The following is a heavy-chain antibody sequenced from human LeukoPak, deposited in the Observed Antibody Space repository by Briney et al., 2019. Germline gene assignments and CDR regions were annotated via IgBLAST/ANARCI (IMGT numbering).Heavy chain of an antibody. J-gene: IGHJ4*02. CDR3: ARENPWELQYYFDC. V-gene: IGHV3-30*03. CDR2: ISYDGSNK. Sequence: GGSLRLSCAASGFTFSSYGMHWVRQAPGKGLEWVAVISYDGSNKYYADSVKGRFTISRDNSKNTLYLQMNSLRAEDTAVYYCARENPWELQYYFDCWGQGTLVTVSS. CDR1: GFTFSSYG. D-gene: IGHD1-26*01.